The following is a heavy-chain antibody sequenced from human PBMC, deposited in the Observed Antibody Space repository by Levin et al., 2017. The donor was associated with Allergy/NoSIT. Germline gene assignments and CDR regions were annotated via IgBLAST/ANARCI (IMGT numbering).Heavy chain of an antibody. CDR3: ARRPRAGGWGQIDY. J-gene: IGHJ4*02. V-gene: IGHV3-30*03. CDR1: GFTFSTYA. D-gene: IGHD6-19*01. Sequence: GESLKISCATSGFTFSTYAFHWVRQAPGKGLEWVAVVSYDGGSKYYADSVKGRFTISRDNSKNTLYLQMNSLRGEDTAVYYCARRPRAGGWGQIDYWGQGTLVTVSS. CDR2: VSYDGGSK.